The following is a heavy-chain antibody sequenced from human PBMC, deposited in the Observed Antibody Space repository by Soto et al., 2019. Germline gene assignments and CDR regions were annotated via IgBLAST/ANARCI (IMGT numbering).Heavy chain of an antibody. V-gene: IGHV1-2*04. J-gene: IGHJ5*02. Sequence: ASVKVSCKASGYTFTGYYMHWVRQAPGQGLEWMGWINPNSGGTNYAQKFQGWVTMTRDTSISTAYMELSRLRSDDTAVYYCARAKHSNPQVPPNRFWFDLWGQGNLVTFSS. D-gene: IGHD4-4*01. CDR2: INPNSGGT. CDR3: ARAKHSNPQVPPNRFWFDL. CDR1: GYTFTGYY.